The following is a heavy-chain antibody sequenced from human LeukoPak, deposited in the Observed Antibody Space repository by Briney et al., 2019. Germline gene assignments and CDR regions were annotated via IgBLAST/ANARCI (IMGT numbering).Heavy chain of an antibody. Sequence: GASVKVSCKASGYTFTGYYMHWVRQAPGQELEWMGWINPNSGGTNYAQKFQGRVTMTRDTSISTAYMELSRLRSDDTAVYYCARVFRGGGQRDAFDIWGQGTKVTVSS. CDR3: ARVFRGGGQRDAFDI. CDR1: GYTFTGYY. V-gene: IGHV1-2*02. D-gene: IGHD6-25*01. J-gene: IGHJ3*02. CDR2: INPNSGGT.